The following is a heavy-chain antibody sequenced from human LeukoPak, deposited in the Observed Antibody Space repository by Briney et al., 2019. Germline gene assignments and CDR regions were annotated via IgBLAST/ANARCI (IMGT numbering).Heavy chain of an antibody. CDR2: IYWDDDK. D-gene: IGHD3-22*01. Sequence: SGPTLVNPTQTPTLTCTFSGFSLGPSGWGWGWIRQPHGKALGWLPLIYWDDDKRYSPSLKSRLTITKDTSKNQVVLTMTNMDPVDTATYYCAHRTSNSSGYYYFDYWGQGTLVTVSS. CDR1: GFSLGPSGWG. J-gene: IGHJ4*02. V-gene: IGHV2-5*02. CDR3: AHRTSNSSGYYYFDY.